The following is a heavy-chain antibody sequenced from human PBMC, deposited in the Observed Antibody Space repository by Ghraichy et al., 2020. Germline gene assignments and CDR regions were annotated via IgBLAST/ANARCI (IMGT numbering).Heavy chain of an antibody. CDR1: GGSISSGGYY. CDR2: IYYSGST. J-gene: IGHJ6*03. V-gene: IGHV4-31*03. D-gene: IGHD1-1*01. Sequence: SETLSLTCTVSGGSISSGGYYWSWIRQHPGKGLEWIGYIYYSGSTYYNPSLKSRVTISVDTSKNQFSLKLSSVTAADTAVYYCARELFDLESPLPYYYMDVWGKGTTVTVSS. CDR3: ARELFDLESPLPYYYMDV.